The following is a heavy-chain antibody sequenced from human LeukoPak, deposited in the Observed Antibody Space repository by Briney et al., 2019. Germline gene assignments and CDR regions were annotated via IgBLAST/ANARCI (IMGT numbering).Heavy chain of an antibody. D-gene: IGHD3-16*01. Sequence: PSETLSLTCTVSGGSISSSSYYWGWIRQPPGKGLEWIGSIYYSGSTYYNPSLKSRVTISVDTSKNQFSLKLSSVTAADTAVYYCARAAITYYIDYWGQGTLVTVSS. V-gene: IGHV4-39*07. J-gene: IGHJ4*02. CDR2: IYYSGST. CDR1: GGSISSSSYY. CDR3: ARAAITYYIDY.